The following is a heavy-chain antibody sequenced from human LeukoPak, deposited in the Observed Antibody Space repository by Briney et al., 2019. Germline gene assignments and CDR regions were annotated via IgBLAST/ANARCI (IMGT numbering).Heavy chain of an antibody. D-gene: IGHD1-26*01. CDR1: GGSISSGGYY. Sequence: SQTLSLTCTVSGGSISSGGYYWSWIRQPPGKGLEWIGYIYHSGSTYYNPSLKSRVTISVDRSKNQFSLKLSSVTAADTAVYYCARGSIVGATTFDYWGQGTLVTVSS. J-gene: IGHJ4*02. V-gene: IGHV4-30-2*01. CDR2: IYHSGST. CDR3: ARGSIVGATTFDY.